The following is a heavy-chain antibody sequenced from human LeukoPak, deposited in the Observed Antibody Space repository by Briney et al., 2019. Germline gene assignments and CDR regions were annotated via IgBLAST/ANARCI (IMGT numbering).Heavy chain of an antibody. CDR1: GGSISSYY. V-gene: IGHV4-59*08. D-gene: IGHD3-3*01. J-gene: IGHJ6*02. Sequence: SETLSLTCTVSGGSISSYYWSWIRQPPGKGLEWIGYIYYSGSTNYNPSLKSRVTISVDTSKNQFSLKLSSVTAADTAVYYCARHGYHLSTILGVVITPWEGMDVWGQGTTVTVSS. CDR3: ARHGYHLSTILGVVITPWEGMDV. CDR2: IYYSGST.